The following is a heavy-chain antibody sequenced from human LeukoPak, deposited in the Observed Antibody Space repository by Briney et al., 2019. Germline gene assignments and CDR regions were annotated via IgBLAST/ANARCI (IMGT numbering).Heavy chain of an antibody. V-gene: IGHV1-2*02. J-gene: IGHJ4*02. Sequence: ASVKVSCKASGYTFTDYYMHWVRQAPGQGFEWMGWINPNDGDTNYAQKFQGRVTMTRDTSISTAHMEVSGLRSDDTAVYYCARANFLYCSSTTCLFDYWGQGTLVTVSS. D-gene: IGHD2-2*01. CDR1: GYTFTDYY. CDR3: ARANFLYCSSTTCLFDY. CDR2: INPNDGDT.